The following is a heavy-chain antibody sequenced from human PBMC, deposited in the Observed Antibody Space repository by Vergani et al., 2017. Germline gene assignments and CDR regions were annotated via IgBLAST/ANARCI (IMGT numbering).Heavy chain of an antibody. CDR2: ISYAGSNK. CDR1: GFTFSSYA. J-gene: IGHJ6*02. CDR3: ARDLQSYPPYYGMDV. D-gene: IGHD2-2*02. V-gene: IGHV3-30*01. Sequence: QVQLVESGGGVVQPGRSLRLSCAASGFTFSSYAMHWVRQAQGKGLEWVAVISYAGSNKYYADSVKGRFTISRGNSKNTLYLQMNSLRAEDTAVYYCARDLQSYPPYYGMDVWGQGTTVTVSS.